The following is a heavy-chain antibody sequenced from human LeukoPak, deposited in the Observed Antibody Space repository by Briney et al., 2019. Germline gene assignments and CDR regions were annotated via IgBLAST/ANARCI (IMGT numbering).Heavy chain of an antibody. J-gene: IGHJ4*02. CDR2: MNPNSGNT. D-gene: IGHD3-3*01. Sequence: ASVKVSCKASGYTFTSYDINWVRQATGQGLEWMGWMNPNSGNTGYAQKFQGRVTITRNTSISTAYMELSSLRSADTAVYYCARAHKTSITIFGVVIRYYFDYWGQGTLVTVSS. CDR3: ARAHKTSITIFGVVIRYYFDY. V-gene: IGHV1-8*03. CDR1: GYTFTSYD.